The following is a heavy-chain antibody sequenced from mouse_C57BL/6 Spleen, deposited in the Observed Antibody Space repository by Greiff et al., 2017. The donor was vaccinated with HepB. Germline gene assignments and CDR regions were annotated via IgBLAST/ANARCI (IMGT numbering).Heavy chain of an antibody. CDR2: INPSTGGT. CDR1: GYSFTGYY. J-gene: IGHJ3*01. Sequence: VQLQQSGPELVKPGASVKISCKASGYSFTGYYMNWVKQSPEKSLEWIGEINPSTGGTTYNQKFKAKATLTVDKSSSTAYMQLKSLTSEDSAVYYCARKRVYYGSSYPAWFAYWGQGTLVTVSA. V-gene: IGHV1-42*01. CDR3: ARKRVYYGSSYPAWFAY. D-gene: IGHD1-1*01.